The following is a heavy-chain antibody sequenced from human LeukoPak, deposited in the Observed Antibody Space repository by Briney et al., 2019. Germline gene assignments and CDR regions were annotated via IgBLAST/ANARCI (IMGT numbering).Heavy chain of an antibody. D-gene: IGHD3-22*01. V-gene: IGHV3-30*04. CDR1: GFTFSSYA. J-gene: IGHJ4*02. CDR2: ISYDGSNK. CDR3: ARDHTYYYDSSGYYDDY. Sequence: GGSLRLSCAASGFTFSSYAMHWVRQAPGKGLEWVAVISYDGSNKYYADSVKGRFTISRDNAKDSLYLQMNSLRAEDTAVYYCARDHTYYYDSSGYYDDYWGQGTLVTVSS.